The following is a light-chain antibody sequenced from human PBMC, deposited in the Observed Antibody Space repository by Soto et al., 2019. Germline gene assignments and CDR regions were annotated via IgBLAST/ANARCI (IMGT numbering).Light chain of an antibody. V-gene: IGKV3-15*01. CDR2: GAS. CDR1: QSVSSN. Sequence: EIVMTQSPATLSVSPGERATLSCRASQSVSSNLAWYQQKPGQAPRLLIYGASTRATGIPARFSGSGSGTEFTLTIGSLQSEDFAFYYCQQYNTWPRRFGQGTKGDIK. J-gene: IGKJ1*01. CDR3: QQYNTWPRR.